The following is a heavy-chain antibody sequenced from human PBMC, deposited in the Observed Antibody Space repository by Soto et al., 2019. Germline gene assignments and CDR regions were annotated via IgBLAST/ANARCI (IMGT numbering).Heavy chain of an antibody. J-gene: IGHJ4*02. CDR3: ARALYGDYDY. Sequence: GGSLRLSCVASGFTFNKYALAWVRQAPGKGLEWVSAISGSGASTYYADSVKGRLTISRDNSKNTLYLQMNSLRAEDTAVYYCARALYGDYDYWGQGTLVTVSS. CDR1: GFTFNKYA. D-gene: IGHD4-17*01. CDR2: ISGSGAST. V-gene: IGHV3-23*01.